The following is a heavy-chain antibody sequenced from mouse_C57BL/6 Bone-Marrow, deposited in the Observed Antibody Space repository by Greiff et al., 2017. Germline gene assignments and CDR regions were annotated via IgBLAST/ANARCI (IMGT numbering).Heavy chain of an antibody. CDR3: ARDLRPYYFDY. CDR1: GFTFSSYA. CDR2: ISDGGSYT. J-gene: IGHJ2*01. V-gene: IGHV5-4*01. D-gene: IGHD3-2*02. Sequence: EVMLVESGGGLVKPGGSLTLSCAASGFTFSSYAMSWVRQTPEKRLEWVATISDGGSYTYYPDNVKGRFTISRDNAKNNLYLQMSHLKSEDTAMYYCARDLRPYYFDYWGLGTTHTGSS.